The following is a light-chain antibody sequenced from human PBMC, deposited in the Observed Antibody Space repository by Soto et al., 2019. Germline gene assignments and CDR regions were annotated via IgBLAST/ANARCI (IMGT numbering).Light chain of an antibody. CDR2: DAS. Sequence: DIQMTQSPSTLSASVGDRVTIICRASQSISGRLAWYQQKPGTAPKLLIYDASKLDSGVPSRFSGSGSETEFTLAITSLQPDDFATYYCQHYITYSSTFGQGTKLEIK. CDR3: QHYITYSST. CDR1: QSISGR. J-gene: IGKJ2*01. V-gene: IGKV1-5*02.